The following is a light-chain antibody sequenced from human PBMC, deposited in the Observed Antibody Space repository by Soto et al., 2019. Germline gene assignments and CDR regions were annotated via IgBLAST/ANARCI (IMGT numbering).Light chain of an antibody. Sequence: SISSWLAWYQQKPGKARKLLIYDASSLESGVTSRFSGSRSGTEFTLTISSLQPDDFATYYCQQYNSYWTFGQGTKVEIK. V-gene: IGKV1-5*01. J-gene: IGKJ1*01. CDR3: QQYNSYWT. CDR1: SISSW. CDR2: DAS.